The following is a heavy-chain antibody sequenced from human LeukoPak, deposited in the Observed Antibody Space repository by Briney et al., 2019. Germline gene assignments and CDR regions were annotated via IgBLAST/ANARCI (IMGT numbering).Heavy chain of an antibody. D-gene: IGHD2-2*01. CDR3: ARGRYSSRSGGYYFDI. CDR1: GFSLSSDW. Sequence: PGGSLRLSCVVSGFSLSSDWMSWVRQAPGKGLEWVANIKKDGIEKYYVESVKGRYTISRDNAKNSLYLQMNSLRAEDTAVYYCARGRYSSRSGGYYFDIWGQGTLVTVSS. J-gene: IGHJ4*02. CDR2: IKKDGIEK. V-gene: IGHV3-7*01.